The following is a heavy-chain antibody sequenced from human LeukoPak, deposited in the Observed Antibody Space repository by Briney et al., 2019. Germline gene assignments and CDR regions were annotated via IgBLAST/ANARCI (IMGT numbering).Heavy chain of an antibody. V-gene: IGHV1-46*01. J-gene: IGHJ4*02. D-gene: IGHD2-15*01. Sequence: ASVKVSCKASGYTFTSYNMHWVRQAPGQGLEWMGIINPSDGVTVYAQKFQGRVTVTRDTSTSTVYMDLNSLKSEDMAVCYCARERSGGHFDFWGQGTLVTVSS. CDR1: GYTFTSYN. CDR2: INPSDGVT. CDR3: ARERSGGHFDF.